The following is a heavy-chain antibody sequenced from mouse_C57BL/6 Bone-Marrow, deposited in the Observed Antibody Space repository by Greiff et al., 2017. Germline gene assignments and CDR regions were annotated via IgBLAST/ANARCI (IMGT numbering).Heavy chain of an antibody. V-gene: IGHV1-85*01. CDR3: ARKRNYGKSYAMDY. D-gene: IGHD2-1*01. CDR2: IYPRDGST. J-gene: IGHJ4*01. Sequence: QVQLQQSGPELVKPGASVKLSCKASGYTFTSYDINWVKQRPGQGLEWIGWIYPRDGSTKYNEKFKGQATLTVDTSSSTAYMELHSLTSEDSAVYFCARKRNYGKSYAMDYWGQGTSVTVSS. CDR1: GYTFTSYD.